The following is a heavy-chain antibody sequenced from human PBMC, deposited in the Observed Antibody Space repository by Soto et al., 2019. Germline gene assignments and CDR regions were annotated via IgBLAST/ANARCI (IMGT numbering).Heavy chain of an antibody. CDR1: GGSISSYY. V-gene: IGHV4-4*07. Sequence: PSETLSLTCTVSGGSISSYYWSWIRQPAGKGLEWIGRIYTSGSTNYNPSLKSRVTMSVDTSKNQFSLKLSSVTAADTAVYYCARDLPHITTFGVVTERRHNWFDPWGQGTLVTVSS. J-gene: IGHJ5*02. CDR2: IYTSGST. D-gene: IGHD3-3*01. CDR3: ARDLPHITTFGVVTERRHNWFDP.